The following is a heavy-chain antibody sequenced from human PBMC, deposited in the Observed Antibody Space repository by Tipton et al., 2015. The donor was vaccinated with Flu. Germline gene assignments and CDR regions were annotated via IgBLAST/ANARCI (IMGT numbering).Heavy chain of an antibody. Sequence: TLSLTCTVSGGSISSDSYYWSWIRQPAGKGLEWIGRIYTSGSTNYNPSLKSRVTISVDTSKNQFSLKLSSVNAADTAVYYCARHGGYYFDYWGQGTLVTVSS. V-gene: IGHV4-61*02. J-gene: IGHJ4*02. D-gene: IGHD4-23*01. CDR3: ARHGGYYFDY. CDR1: GGSISSDSYY. CDR2: IYTSGST.